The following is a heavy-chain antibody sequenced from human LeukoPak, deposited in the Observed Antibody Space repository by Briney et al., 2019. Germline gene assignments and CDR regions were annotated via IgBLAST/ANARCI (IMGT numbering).Heavy chain of an antibody. CDR1: GVSISSYY. D-gene: IGHD5-18*01. Sequence: SETLSLTCTVSGVSISSYYWSWIRQPPGKGLEWIGYIYYSGSTNYNPSLKSRVTISVDTSKNQFSLKLSSVTAADTAVYYCARLQVRYSYGWWLESPYYYGMDVWGQGTTVTVSS. CDR3: ARLQVRYSYGWWLESPYYYGMDV. J-gene: IGHJ6*02. CDR2: IYYSGST. V-gene: IGHV4-59*01.